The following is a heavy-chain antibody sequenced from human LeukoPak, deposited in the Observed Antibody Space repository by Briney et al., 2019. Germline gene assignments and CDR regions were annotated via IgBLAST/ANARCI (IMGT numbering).Heavy chain of an antibody. CDR1: GGSISSGSYY. CDR2: IYYSGST. J-gene: IGHJ6*03. CDR3: ARGVGGYCSGGSCYSSLYYYMDV. Sequence: PSETLSLTCTVSGGSISSGSYYWSWIRQPPGKGLEWIGYIYYSGSTNYNPSLKSRVTISVDTSKNQFSLKLSSVTAADTAVYYCARGVGGYCSGGSCYSSLYYYMDVWGKGTTVTISS. V-gene: IGHV4-61*01. D-gene: IGHD2-15*01.